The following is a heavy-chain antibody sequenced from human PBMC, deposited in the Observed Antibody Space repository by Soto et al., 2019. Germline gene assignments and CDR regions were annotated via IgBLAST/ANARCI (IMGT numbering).Heavy chain of an antibody. Sequence: SQTLSLTCAISGDSVSTNSASWNWIRKSPSRGLEWLGRTYYRSKWYTDYAVSVKSRITINPDTSKNQFSLLLNSVTPEDTAVNYCTRGVYSSAFGGLDSGGQEPRVPVS. V-gene: IGHV6-1*01. D-gene: IGHD6-19*01. CDR3: TRGVYSSAFGGLDS. CDR1: GDSVSTNSAS. CDR2: TYYRSKWYT. J-gene: IGHJ5*01.